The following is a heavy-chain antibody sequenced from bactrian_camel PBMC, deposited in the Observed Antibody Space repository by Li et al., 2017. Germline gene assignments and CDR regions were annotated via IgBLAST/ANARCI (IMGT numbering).Heavy chain of an antibody. D-gene: IGHD2*01. J-gene: IGHJ4*01. CDR3: AADPRVPYCSSGYRTLFIY. CDR2: IDNNGAA. CDR1: ASTYYSNC. V-gene: IGHV3S53*01. Sequence: VQLVESGGGSVQAGGSLRLSCVTSASTYYSNCMAWFRQAPGKEREGVARIDNNGAASYADSVKDRFTISRDNAKNTLYLQMNSLKPEDSAMYYCAADPRVPYCSSGYRTLFIYWGQGTQVTVS.